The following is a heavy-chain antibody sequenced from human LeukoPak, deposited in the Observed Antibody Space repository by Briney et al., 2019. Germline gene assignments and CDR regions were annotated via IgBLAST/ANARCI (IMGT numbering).Heavy chain of an antibody. CDR1: GFTFSSYA. Sequence: GGSLRLSCSASGFTFSSYAMHWVRQAPGKGLEYVSAISSNGGSTYYADSGKGRFTISRDNSKNTLYLQMSSLRAEDTAVYYCVKVKSSGWLDYFDYWGQGTLVTVSS. CDR3: VKVKSSGWLDYFDY. J-gene: IGHJ4*02. D-gene: IGHD6-19*01. V-gene: IGHV3-64D*06. CDR2: ISSNGGST.